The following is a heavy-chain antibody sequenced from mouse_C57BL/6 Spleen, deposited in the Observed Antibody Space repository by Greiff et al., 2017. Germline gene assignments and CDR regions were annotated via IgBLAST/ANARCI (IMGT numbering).Heavy chain of an antibody. CDR2: IDPSDSET. CDR1: GYTFTSYW. CDR3: ARSTPWDGYFDY. Sequence: QVQLQQPGAELVRPGSSVKLSCKASGYTFTSYWMHWVKQRPIQGLEWIGNIDPSDSETHYNQKFKDKATLTVNKYSSTAYMQLSSLTSEDSAVYYGARSTPWDGYFDYWGQGTTLTVSS. V-gene: IGHV1-52*01. J-gene: IGHJ2*01. D-gene: IGHD4-1*01.